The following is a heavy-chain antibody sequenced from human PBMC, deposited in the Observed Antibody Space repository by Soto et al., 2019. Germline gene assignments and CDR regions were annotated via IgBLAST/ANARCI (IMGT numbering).Heavy chain of an antibody. D-gene: IGHD3-3*01. J-gene: IGHJ4*02. CDR2: ISSSSSTI. V-gene: IGHV3-48*02. CDR1: GFTFSSYS. CDR3: ARDTQDDFWSGYYRDY. Sequence: GGSLRLSCAASGFTFSSYSMNWVRQAPGKGLEWVSYISSSSSTIYYADSVKGRFTISRDNAKNSLYLQMNSLRDEDTAVYYCARDTQDDFWSGYYRDYWGQGTLVNVSS.